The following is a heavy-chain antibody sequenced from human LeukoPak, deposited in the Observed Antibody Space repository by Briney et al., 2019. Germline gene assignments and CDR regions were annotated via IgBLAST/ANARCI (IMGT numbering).Heavy chain of an antibody. V-gene: IGHV4-59*08. CDR1: GGSISSYY. Sequence: PSETLSLTCTVSGGSISSYYWSWIRQPPGKGLEWIGYIYYSGSTNYNPSLKSRVTISVDTSKNQFSLKLSSVTAADTAVYYCARRNYYDSSHAFDIWGQGTMVTVSS. CDR3: ARRNYYDSSHAFDI. J-gene: IGHJ3*02. D-gene: IGHD3-22*01. CDR2: IYYSGST.